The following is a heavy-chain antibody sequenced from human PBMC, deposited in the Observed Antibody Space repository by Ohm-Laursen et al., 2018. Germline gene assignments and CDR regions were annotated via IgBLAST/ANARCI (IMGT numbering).Heavy chain of an antibody. Sequence: SDTLSLTCTVSGGSISSYYWSWIRQPPGKGLEWIGYIYYSGSTNYNPSLKSRVTISVDTSKNQFSLKLSSVTAADTAVYYCARFKLGLDYWGQGTLVTVSS. V-gene: IGHV4-59*08. J-gene: IGHJ4*02. D-gene: IGHD7-27*01. CDR2: IYYSGST. CDR3: ARFKLGLDY. CDR1: GGSISSYY.